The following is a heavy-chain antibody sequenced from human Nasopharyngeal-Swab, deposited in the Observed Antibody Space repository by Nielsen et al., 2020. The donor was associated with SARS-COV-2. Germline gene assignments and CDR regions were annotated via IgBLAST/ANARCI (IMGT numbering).Heavy chain of an antibody. D-gene: IGHD6-13*01. J-gene: IGHJ4*02. CDR2: IYYSGST. CDR3: ARHVSSSWYAAVAGIRAFDY. Sequence: WIRQPPGQGLEWIGGIYYSGSTYYNPSLKSRVTISVDTSKNRFSLKLSSVAAADTAVYYCARHVSSSWYAAVAGIRAFDYWGQGTLVTVSS. V-gene: IGHV4-39*01.